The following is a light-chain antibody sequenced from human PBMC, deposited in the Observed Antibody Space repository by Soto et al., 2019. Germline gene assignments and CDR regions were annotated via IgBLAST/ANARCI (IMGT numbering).Light chain of an antibody. Sequence: QSVLTQPASVSGSPGQSITISCTGTSSDVGGYNYVSWYQQHPGKAPKLMIYDVSNRTSGVSNRFSGSKSGNTASLTISGLQAEDEADYYCSSDTSSSTYVVFGGGTKLTVL. V-gene: IGLV2-14*01. J-gene: IGLJ2*01. CDR3: SSDTSSSTYVV. CDR1: SSDVGGYNY. CDR2: DVS.